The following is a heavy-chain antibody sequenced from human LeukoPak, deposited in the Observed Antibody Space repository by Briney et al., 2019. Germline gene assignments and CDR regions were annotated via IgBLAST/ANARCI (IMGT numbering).Heavy chain of an antibody. V-gene: IGHV1-69*06. CDR2: IIPIFGTA. CDR1: GGTFSSYA. Sequence: SVKVSCKASGGTFSSYAISWVRQAPGQGLEWMGGIIPIFGTANYAQKFQGRVTITADKSTSTAYMELSSLRSEDTAVYYCARDGLHPNYVDVWGKGTTVTVSS. J-gene: IGHJ6*03. CDR3: ARDGLHPNYVDV. D-gene: IGHD4-11*01.